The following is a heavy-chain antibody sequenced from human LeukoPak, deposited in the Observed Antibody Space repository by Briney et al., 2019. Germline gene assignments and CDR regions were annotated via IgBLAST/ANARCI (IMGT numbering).Heavy chain of an antibody. Sequence: GGSVRLSCAASGFTFSTYCMKWVRQAPGKGLEGVSSISSSRSFIYYADAVKGRFNISRDNYKNSLYGQMKSLSGEDTGLYYCASDEITGYWGQGTLVTVS. D-gene: IGHD3-10*01. J-gene: IGHJ4*02. CDR3: ASDEITGY. V-gene: IGHV3-21*01. CDR1: GFTFSTYC. CDR2: ISSSRSFI.